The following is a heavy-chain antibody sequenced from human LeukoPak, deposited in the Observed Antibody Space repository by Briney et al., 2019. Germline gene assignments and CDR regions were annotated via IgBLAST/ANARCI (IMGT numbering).Heavy chain of an antibody. CDR2: IYYSGST. CDR1: GGSISSSGYF. V-gene: IGHV4-61*05. Sequence: SETLSLTCTVSGGSISSSGYFWGWIRQPPGKGLEWIGYIYYSGSTNYNPSLKSRVTISVDTSKNQFSLKLSSVTAADTAVYYCARHFAYGDYASSFDYWGQGTLVTVSS. D-gene: IGHD4-17*01. CDR3: ARHFAYGDYASSFDY. J-gene: IGHJ4*02.